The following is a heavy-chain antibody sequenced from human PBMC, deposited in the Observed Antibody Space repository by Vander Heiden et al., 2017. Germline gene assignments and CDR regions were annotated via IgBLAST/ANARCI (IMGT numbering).Heavy chain of an antibody. D-gene: IGHD1-1*01. CDR3: ARQFALAGFFDY. Sequence: QLQLQESGPGLVKPSATLSLTCTVSGGSINNNNYYWGWIRQPPGKGLEWIGSVYYRESIYYNPSLKSRVTLSVDTSKNQFSLKLNSVTAADTAVYFCARQFALAGFFDYWGQGSLVTVSS. V-gene: IGHV4-39*01. CDR2: VYYRESI. CDR1: GGSINNNNYY. J-gene: IGHJ4*02.